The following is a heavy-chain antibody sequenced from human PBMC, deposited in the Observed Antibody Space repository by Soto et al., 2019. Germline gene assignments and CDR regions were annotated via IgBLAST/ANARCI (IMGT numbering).Heavy chain of an antibody. Sequence: SETLSLTCTVSGGSIGSYYWSWIRQPPGKGLEWIGYIYYSGSTNYNPSLKSRVTISVDTSKNQFSLKLSSVTAADTAVYYCARSSSSIAAQFDYWGQGTLVTVS. CDR2: IYYSGST. V-gene: IGHV4-59*01. J-gene: IGHJ4*02. CDR1: GGSIGSYY. CDR3: ARSSSSIAAQFDY. D-gene: IGHD6-6*01.